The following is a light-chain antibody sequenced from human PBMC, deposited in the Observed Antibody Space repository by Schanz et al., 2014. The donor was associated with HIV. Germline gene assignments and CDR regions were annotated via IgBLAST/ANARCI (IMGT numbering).Light chain of an antibody. CDR3: QQSHTTSIT. J-gene: IGKJ5*01. CDR1: QSISNW. CDR2: GAS. V-gene: IGKV1-39*01. Sequence: IQMTQSPSTLSASVGDRVTISCRASQSISNWLAWYQQKPGKAPKLLIYGASTLLSGVPSRFSGTGSGTDFTLIISSLQVEDFAIYYCQQSHTTSITFGQGIRLEIK.